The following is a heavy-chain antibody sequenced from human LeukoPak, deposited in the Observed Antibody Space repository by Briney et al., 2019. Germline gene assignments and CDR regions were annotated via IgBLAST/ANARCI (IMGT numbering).Heavy chain of an antibody. CDR3: ARGALMYYYDSSGYSFDY. D-gene: IGHD3-22*01. V-gene: IGHV4-38-2*02. CDR2: IYHSGST. CDR1: GYSISSGYY. Sequence: SETLSLTCTVSGYSISSGYYWGWIRQPPGKGLEWIGSIYHSGSTYYNPSLKSRLTISVDTSKNQFSLKLSSVTAADTAVYYCARGALMYYYDSSGYSFDYWGQGTLVTVSS. J-gene: IGHJ4*02.